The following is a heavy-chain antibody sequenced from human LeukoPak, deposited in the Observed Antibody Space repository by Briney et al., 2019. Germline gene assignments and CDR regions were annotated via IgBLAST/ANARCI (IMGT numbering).Heavy chain of an antibody. CDR1: GFTFSSYA. Sequence: PGRSLRLSCAASGFTFSSYAMHWVRQAPGKGLEWVAVISYDGSNKYYADSVKGRFTISRDNSKSTLYLQMNSLRAEDTAVYYCARGGYYYDSSGYICFDYWGQVALVTV. J-gene: IGHJ4*02. D-gene: IGHD3-22*01. CDR2: ISYDGSNK. CDR3: ARGGYYYDSSGYICFDY. V-gene: IGHV3-30*04.